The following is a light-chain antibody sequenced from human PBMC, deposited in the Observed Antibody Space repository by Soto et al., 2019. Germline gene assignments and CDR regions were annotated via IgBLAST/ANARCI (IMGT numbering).Light chain of an antibody. CDR2: EVC. CDR3: CSHAGSSTYV. J-gene: IGLJ1*01. V-gene: IGLV2-23*02. Sequence: QSALTQPASVSGSPGQSIPISCTGVKTVVDGYNLVSWYQQHPGKALKVMIYEVCKRPSGVSHRFSGSKSGNTASLTISGLQAEDEADYYCCSHAGSSTYVFGTGTKVTVL. CDR1: KTVVDGYNL.